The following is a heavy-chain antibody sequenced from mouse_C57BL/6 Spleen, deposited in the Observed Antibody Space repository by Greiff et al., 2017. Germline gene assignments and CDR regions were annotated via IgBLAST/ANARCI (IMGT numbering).Heavy chain of an antibody. J-gene: IGHJ1*03. V-gene: IGHV5-4*01. D-gene: IGHD1-1*01. CDR2: ISDGGSYT. Sequence: EVQLVESGGGLVKPGGSLKLSCAASGFTFSSYAMSWVRQTPEKRLEWVATISDGGSYTYYPDNVQGRFTISRDNAKNNLYLQMSHLKSDDTAMYYCARGPPPYGSSHWYFDVWGTGTTVTVSS. CDR1: GFTFSSYA. CDR3: ARGPPPYGSSHWYFDV.